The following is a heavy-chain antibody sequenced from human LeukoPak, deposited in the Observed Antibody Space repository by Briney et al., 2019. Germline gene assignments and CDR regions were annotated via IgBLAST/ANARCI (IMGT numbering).Heavy chain of an antibody. D-gene: IGHD3-10*01. CDR1: GXTFSSYG. J-gene: IGHJ4*02. CDR3: ATSQLLWFGELDC. V-gene: IGHV3-30*03. Sequence: PGRSLRLSCAASGXTFSSYGMHWVRQAPGKGLEWVTLISYDGSNSYYADSVKGRFTISRDNSKNTLYLQINSLRTEDTAVYYCATSQLLWFGELDCWGQGTLVTVSS. CDR2: ISYDGSNS.